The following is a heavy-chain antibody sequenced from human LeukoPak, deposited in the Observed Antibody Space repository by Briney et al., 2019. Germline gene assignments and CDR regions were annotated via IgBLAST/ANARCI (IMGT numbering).Heavy chain of an antibody. CDR3: ARPNYDSSAGAFDI. V-gene: IGHV5-51*01. J-gene: IGHJ3*02. CDR1: GYSFTSYW. CDR2: IYPGDSDT. Sequence: GESLQISCQGSGYSFTSYWIGWVRQMPGKGLEWMGIIYPGDSDTRYSPSFQGQVTISADKSISTAYLQWSSLKASDTAMYYCARPNYDSSAGAFDIWGQGTMVTVSS. D-gene: IGHD3-22*01.